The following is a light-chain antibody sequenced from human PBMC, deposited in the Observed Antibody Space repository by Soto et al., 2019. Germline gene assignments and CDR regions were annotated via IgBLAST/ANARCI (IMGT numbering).Light chain of an antibody. J-gene: IGLJ1*01. CDR1: SSNNGNNH. CDR2: DTT. CDR3: GAWDSSPSAFV. Sequence: QSVLTQPPSVSAAPGQKVTISCSGVSSNNGNNHVSWYQHLPGTAPKLLIYDTTKRPSGIPDRFSVSKSGTSATLVITGLQTGDGADYYCGAWDSSPSAFVFGTGTKVT. V-gene: IGLV1-51*01.